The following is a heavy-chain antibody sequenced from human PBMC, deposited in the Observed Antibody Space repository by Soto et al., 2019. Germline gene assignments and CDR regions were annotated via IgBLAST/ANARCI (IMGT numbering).Heavy chain of an antibody. J-gene: IGHJ4*02. V-gene: IGHV4-38-2*01. CDR2: IYHSGST. D-gene: IGHD1-26*01. Sequence: SEPLSLTCAVSAYSISSGYYWGWIRQPPGKGLEWIGNIYHSGSTYYNPSLKSRVTISANTSKNQFSLKLSSVTAADTAVYYCARVGPVVFDYWGQGTLVTVSS. CDR1: AYSISSGYY. CDR3: ARVGPVVFDY.